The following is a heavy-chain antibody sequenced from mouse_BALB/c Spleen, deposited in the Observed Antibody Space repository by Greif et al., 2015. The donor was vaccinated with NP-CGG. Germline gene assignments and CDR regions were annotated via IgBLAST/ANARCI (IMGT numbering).Heavy chain of an antibody. Sequence: EVKLVESGGGLVQPGGSRKLSCAASGFTFSDYGMAWVRQAPGKGPEWVAFISNLAYSIYYADTVTGRFTISRENAKNPLYLEISSLRSEDTAMYYCARDGHGGAMDYWGQGTSATVSS. CDR1: GFTFSDYG. CDR3: ARDGHGGAMDY. J-gene: IGHJ4*01. D-gene: IGHD1-1*02. V-gene: IGHV5-15*02. CDR2: ISNLAYSI.